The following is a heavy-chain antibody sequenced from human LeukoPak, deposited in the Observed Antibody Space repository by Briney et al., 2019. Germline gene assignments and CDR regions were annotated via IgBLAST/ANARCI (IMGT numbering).Heavy chain of an antibody. CDR3: ARGYYGSSGYSDAFDI. V-gene: IGHV4-59*12. D-gene: IGHD3-22*01. CDR1: GGSISSYY. CDR2: IYYSWST. Sequence: PSETLSLTCTVSGGSISSYYWSWIRQPPGKGLEWIGYIYYSWSTNYNPSLNSRVTISVDPSKNQFSLKLSSVTAADTAVYYCARGYYGSSGYSDAFDIWGQGTMVTVSS. J-gene: IGHJ3*02.